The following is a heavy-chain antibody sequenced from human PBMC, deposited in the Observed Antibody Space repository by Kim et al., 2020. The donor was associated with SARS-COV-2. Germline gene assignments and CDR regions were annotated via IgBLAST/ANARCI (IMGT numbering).Heavy chain of an antibody. CDR3: AKDFYSGSYLGRRLLHRSPDY. D-gene: IGHD1-26*01. CDR2: ISGSGGST. CDR1: GFTFSSYA. Sequence: GGSLRLSCAASGFTFSSYAMSWVRQAPGKGLEWVSAISGSGGSTYYADSVKGRFTISRDNSKNTLYLQMNSLRAEDTAVYYCAKDFYSGSYLGRRLLHRSPDYWGQGTLVTVSS. J-gene: IGHJ4*02. V-gene: IGHV3-23*01.